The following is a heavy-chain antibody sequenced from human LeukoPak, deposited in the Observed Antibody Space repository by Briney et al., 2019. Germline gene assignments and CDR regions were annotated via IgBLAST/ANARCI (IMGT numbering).Heavy chain of an antibody. Sequence: GGSLRLSCAASGFIFDNYAMHWVRQAPGKGPEWLSLIRGDANTRYYGDSMKGRITISRDNSKNSLYLHMNGLRTEDTALYYCAKDIGTGWDLDYWGQGTLVTVSS. D-gene: IGHD1-26*01. CDR1: GFIFDNYA. V-gene: IGHV3-43*02. CDR2: IRGDANTR. CDR3: AKDIGTGWDLDY. J-gene: IGHJ4*02.